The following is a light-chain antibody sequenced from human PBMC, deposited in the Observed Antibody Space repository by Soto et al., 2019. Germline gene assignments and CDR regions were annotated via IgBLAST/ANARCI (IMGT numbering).Light chain of an antibody. J-gene: IGKJ2*01. CDR2: GAS. CDR1: QNVGTD. CDR3: QQYSNLPPYT. V-gene: IGKV3-15*01. Sequence: EIVLTQSPATLSVSPGERATLSCRASQNVGTDLAWYHQRPGQAPRLLIYGASTRATGVPGRISGSGSGTEFTLTISSLQSEDFAIYSCQQYSNLPPYTFGQGTRLEI.